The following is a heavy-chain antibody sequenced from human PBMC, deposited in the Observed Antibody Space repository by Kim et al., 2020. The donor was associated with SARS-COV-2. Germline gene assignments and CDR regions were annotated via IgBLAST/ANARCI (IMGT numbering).Heavy chain of an antibody. D-gene: IGHD6-6*01. V-gene: IGHV4-39*01. CDR3: ARLDTVAARRNYWYFDL. CDR2: IYYSGST. Sequence: SEILSLTCTVSGGSISSSSYYWGWIRQPPGKGLEWIGSIYYSGSTYYNPSLKSRVTISVDTSKNQFSLKLSSVTAADTAVYYCARLDTVAARRNYWYFDLWGRGTLVTVSS. J-gene: IGHJ2*01. CDR1: GGSISSSSYY.